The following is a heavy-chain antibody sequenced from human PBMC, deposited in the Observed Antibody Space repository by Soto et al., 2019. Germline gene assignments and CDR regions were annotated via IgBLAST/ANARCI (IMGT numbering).Heavy chain of an antibody. J-gene: IGHJ6*02. D-gene: IGHD3-3*01. CDR3: ARDLRYYDFWSGYTTGNMDV. CDR1: GFTFSSYS. Sequence: GGSLRLSCAASGFTFSSYSMNWVRQAPGKGLEWVSYISSSSSTIYYADSVKGRFTISRDNAKNSLYLRMNSLRDEDTAVYYCARDLRYYDFWSGYTTGNMDVWGQGTTVTASS. V-gene: IGHV3-48*02. CDR2: ISSSSSTI.